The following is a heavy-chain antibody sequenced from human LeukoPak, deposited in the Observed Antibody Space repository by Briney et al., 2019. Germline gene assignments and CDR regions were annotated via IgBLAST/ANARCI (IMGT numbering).Heavy chain of an antibody. Sequence: KDGESLKISCKGSGYSSTTYWIAWVRQMPGKGLEWMGIIYPGDSETRYSPSFQGQVTISADKSISTAYLQWSSLKASDTAMYYCARRHAYNYFFDYWGQGTLVTVSS. V-gene: IGHV5-51*01. J-gene: IGHJ4*02. D-gene: IGHD5-24*01. CDR1: GYSSTTYW. CDR2: IYPGDSET. CDR3: ARRHAYNYFFDY.